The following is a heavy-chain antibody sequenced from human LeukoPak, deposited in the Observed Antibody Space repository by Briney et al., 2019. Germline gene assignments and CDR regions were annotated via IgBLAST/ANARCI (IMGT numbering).Heavy chain of an antibody. D-gene: IGHD6-13*01. CDR2: MNHNSYNT. V-gene: IGHV1-8*01. Sequence: ASVTVSCKGSGYFFTNYDFHWVRQATGQGLEGMGWMNHNSYNTHNAQKFQGRVTMTSDTSITTAYMELSSLRSEDTAVYYCARGNGYVEGAAAGTTVMDLWGQGTTVTVSS. CDR1: GYFFTNYD. CDR3: ARGNGYVEGAAAGTTVMDL. J-gene: IGHJ6*02.